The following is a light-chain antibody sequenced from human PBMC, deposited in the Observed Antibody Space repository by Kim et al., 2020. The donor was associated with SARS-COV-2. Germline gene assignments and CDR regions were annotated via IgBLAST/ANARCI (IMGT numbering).Light chain of an antibody. CDR3: QQYGSSPRT. V-gene: IGKV3-20*01. CDR1: QSVRSSY. J-gene: IGKJ1*01. Sequence: EIVLTQSPGTLSLSPGERATLSCRASQSVRSSYLAWYQQTPGHTPRLLIYGASSRAPGLPDRVSGSGSGTDFTLTISRLETEDFAVYYCQQYGSSPRTFGQGTKVYIK. CDR2: GAS.